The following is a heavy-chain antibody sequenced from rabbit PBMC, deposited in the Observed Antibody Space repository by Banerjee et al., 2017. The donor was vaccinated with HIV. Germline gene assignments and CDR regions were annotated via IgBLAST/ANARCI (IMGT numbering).Heavy chain of an antibody. J-gene: IGHJ4*01. CDR2: INTGSSGNT. CDR1: GFSFSSSYW. V-gene: IGHV1S45*01. D-gene: IGHD2-1*01. CDR3: ARHISGDYRDLSL. Sequence: QEQLEESGGDLVKPEGSLTLTCTASGFSFSSSYWMCWVRQAPGKGLEWIGCINTGSSGNTAYASWAKGRFTITSNTNQNTVTLQMTSLTGADTATYFCARHISGDYRDLSLWGPGTLVTVS.